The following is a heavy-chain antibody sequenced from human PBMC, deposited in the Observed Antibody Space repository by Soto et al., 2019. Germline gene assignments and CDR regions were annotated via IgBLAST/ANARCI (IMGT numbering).Heavy chain of an antibody. J-gene: IGHJ4*02. CDR3: AKDVFGVAAAGGGWYDY. V-gene: IGHV3-23*01. CDR2: ISGSGGST. D-gene: IGHD6-13*01. CDR1: GFTFSSYA. Sequence: EVQLLESGGGLVQPGGSLRLSCAASGFTFSSYAMSWVRQAPGKGLEWVSAISGSGGSTYYADSVKGRFTISRDNSKNTLYLQMNSLRAEDMAVYYCAKDVFGVAAAGGGWYDYWGQGTLVTVSS.